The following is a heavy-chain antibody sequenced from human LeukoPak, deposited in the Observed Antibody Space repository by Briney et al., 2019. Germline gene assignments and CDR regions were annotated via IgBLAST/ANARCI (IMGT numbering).Heavy chain of an antibody. Sequence: PGGSLRLSCATSGLRSSSWMSWVRQAPGKGLEWVTNIDQDESERNYVDSAKGRFTISRDGAKNSVYLQVNSLKDEDTAVYYCAIAVGWELGYWGQGTLVTVSS. CDR3: AIAVGWELGY. CDR2: IDQDESER. J-gene: IGHJ4*02. D-gene: IGHD1-26*01. V-gene: IGHV3-7*01. CDR1: GLRSSSW.